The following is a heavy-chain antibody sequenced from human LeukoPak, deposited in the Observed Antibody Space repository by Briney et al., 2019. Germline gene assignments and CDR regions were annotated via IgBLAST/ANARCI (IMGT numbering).Heavy chain of an antibody. CDR3: AGEDNGSGFRPFNI. D-gene: IGHD3-22*01. Sequence: ASVKVSCTASGYTFSGYYIHWVRQAPGQGLEWMGRINPNNGGTNYSQKFQGRVTMTRDMSMSTAYMELSRLRSDDTAVYYCAGEDNGSGFRPFNIWGKGTMVTVPS. J-gene: IGHJ3*02. CDR1: GYTFSGYY. V-gene: IGHV1-2*06. CDR2: INPNNGGT.